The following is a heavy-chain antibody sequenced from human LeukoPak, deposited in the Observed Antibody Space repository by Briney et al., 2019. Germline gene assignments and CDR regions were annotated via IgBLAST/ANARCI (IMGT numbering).Heavy chain of an antibody. CDR3: ASRSSIWSGYQDTLYYFDS. Sequence: SETLSLTCTVSGASISSSSSYFWAWIRQPPGKRLEWIGHIYYSGSTNYNPSLKSRVTISVDTSKNQFSLKLSSVTAADTAVYYCASRSSIWSGYQDTLYYFDSWGQGTLVTVSS. V-gene: IGHV4-61*05. CDR1: GASISSSSSYF. D-gene: IGHD3-3*01. J-gene: IGHJ4*02. CDR2: IYYSGST.